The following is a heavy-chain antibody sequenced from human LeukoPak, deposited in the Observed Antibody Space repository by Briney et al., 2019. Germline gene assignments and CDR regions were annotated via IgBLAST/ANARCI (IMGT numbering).Heavy chain of an antibody. CDR1: GGTFSSYA. CDR2: IIPIFGTA. J-gene: IGHJ4*02. V-gene: IGHV1-69*05. D-gene: IGHD6-19*01. Sequence: SVKVSCKASGGTFSSYAISWVRQAPGQGLEWMGRIIPIFGTANYAQKFQGRVTITTDESTSTAYMELSSLRSEDTAVYYCAREASSGWPFPFDYWGQGTLVTASS. CDR3: AREASSGWPFPFDY.